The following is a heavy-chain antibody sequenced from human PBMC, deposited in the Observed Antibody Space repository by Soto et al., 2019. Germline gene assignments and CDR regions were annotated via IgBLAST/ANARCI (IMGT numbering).Heavy chain of an antibody. CDR2: ISGSGGST. CDR3: AKEAQVNSIC. CDR1: GFTFSTYA. Sequence: EAQLLESGGGLVQPGGSLRLSCAAPGFTFSTYAMSWVRQAPGKGLEWVSAISGSGGSTYYVDSVKGRFTISRDNSKSTLYLQMNSLRAEDTAVYYCAKEAQVNSICWGQGTPVTVSS. V-gene: IGHV3-23*01. D-gene: IGHD4-4*01. J-gene: IGHJ4*02.